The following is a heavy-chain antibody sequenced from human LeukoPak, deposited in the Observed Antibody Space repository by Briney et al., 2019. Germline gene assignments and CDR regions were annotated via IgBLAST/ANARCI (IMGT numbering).Heavy chain of an antibody. D-gene: IGHD2-2*01. Sequence: ASVNVTCNVSGYTLTEFSMHWMRQAPGKGLERKGGCDPEDGETIYAQKFQGRVTMTEDTSTDTAYMELSRLRSEDTAVYYCATDLHCSSTSCLDYWGQGTLVTVSS. V-gene: IGHV1-24*01. CDR2: CDPEDGET. J-gene: IGHJ4*02. CDR3: ATDLHCSSTSCLDY. CDR1: GYTLTEFS.